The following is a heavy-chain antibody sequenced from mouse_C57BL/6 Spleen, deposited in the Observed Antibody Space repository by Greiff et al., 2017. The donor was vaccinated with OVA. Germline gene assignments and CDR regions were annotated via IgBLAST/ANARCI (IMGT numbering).Heavy chain of an antibody. CDR1: GYTFTSYW. V-gene: IGHV1-50*01. CDR3: GKPLLRRSAWFAD. CDR2: IDPSDSST. Sequence: QVQLQQPGAELVKPGASVKLSCKASGYTFTSYWMQWVKQRPGQGLEWIGEIDPSDSSTNYNQKFKGKATLTVDTSTSTAYMQLSSLTTEDAAVKYCGKPLLRRSAWFADWGQGTLVTVSA. D-gene: IGHD1-1*01. J-gene: IGHJ3*01.